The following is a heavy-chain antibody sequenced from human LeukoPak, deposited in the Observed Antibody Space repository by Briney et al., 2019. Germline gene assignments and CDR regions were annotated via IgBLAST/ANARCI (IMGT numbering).Heavy chain of an antibody. V-gene: IGHV3-21*04. D-gene: IGHD2-2*01. Sequence: GGSLRLSCAGSGFTFSGYSLNWVRQAPGKGLEWVSSITSSGSSMYYADSVKGRFTISRDNSKNTLYLQMNSLRAEDTAVYYCASDPLESQFSQSAVVPAATNWFDPWGQGTLVTVSS. CDR2: ITSSGSSM. J-gene: IGHJ5*02. CDR3: ASDPLESQFSQSAVVPAATNWFDP. CDR1: GFTFSGYS.